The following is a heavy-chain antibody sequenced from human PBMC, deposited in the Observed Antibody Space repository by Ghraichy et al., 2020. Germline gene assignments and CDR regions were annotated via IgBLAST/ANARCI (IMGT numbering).Heavy chain of an antibody. Sequence: GGSLRLSWAASGFTFSNFARSWVRRAPGKGLEWVSSISRGGVRTSYADSVKGRFIISRDNSRNTPYLQMNSLRAEDTAIFYCAKNPRSGTTRFYYYAMDVWGPGTTVTVSS. CDR3: AKNPRSGTTRFYYYAMDV. CDR2: ISRGGVRT. D-gene: IGHD3-10*01. V-gene: IGHV3-23*01. J-gene: IGHJ6*02. CDR1: GFTFSNFA.